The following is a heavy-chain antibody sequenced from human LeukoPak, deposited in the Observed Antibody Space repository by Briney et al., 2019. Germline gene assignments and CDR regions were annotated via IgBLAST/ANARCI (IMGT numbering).Heavy chain of an antibody. D-gene: IGHD4-17*01. J-gene: IGHJ4*02. CDR3: ARDAGGAWPFDY. CDR1: GFSFSSYG. V-gene: IGHV3-23*01. CDR2: ISPTGEGT. Sequence: GGSLRLSCAASGFSFSSYGMNWVRQAPGRGLEWVSTISPTGEGTHYADSVKGRFTISRDNSKNTLSLEMNSLRADDTATYYCARDAGGAWPFDYWGQGTRVSVSS.